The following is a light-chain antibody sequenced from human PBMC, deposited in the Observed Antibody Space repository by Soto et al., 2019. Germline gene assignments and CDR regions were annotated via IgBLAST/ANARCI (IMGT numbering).Light chain of an antibody. CDR3: QSYDSSNQGV. CDR2: EDD. Sequence: NFMLTQPQPVSESPGKTVTISCTRSSGNIARNYVQWYQQRPGSAPSAVIHEDDQRPSGVPDRFSGSVDRSSNSASLTISWLRAEDEADYYCQSYDSSNQGVFGGGTKVTVL. J-gene: IGLJ2*01. CDR1: SGNIARNY. V-gene: IGLV6-57*03.